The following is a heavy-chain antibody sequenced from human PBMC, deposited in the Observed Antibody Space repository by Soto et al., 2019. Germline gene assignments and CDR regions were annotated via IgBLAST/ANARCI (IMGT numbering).Heavy chain of an antibody. CDR1: GFTVSSNY. V-gene: IGHV3-53*01. D-gene: IGHD5-18*01. CDR2: IYSGGST. J-gene: IGHJ6*02. Sequence: PGGSLRLSCAASGFTVSSNYMSWVRQAPGKGLEWVSVIYSGGSTYYADSAKGRFTISRDNSKNTLYLQMNSLRAEDTAVYYCATYSYGVYYGMDVWGQGTTVTVSS. CDR3: ATYSYGVYYGMDV.